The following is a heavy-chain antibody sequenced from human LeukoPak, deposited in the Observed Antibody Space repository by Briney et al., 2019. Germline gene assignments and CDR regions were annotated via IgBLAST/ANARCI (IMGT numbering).Heavy chain of an antibody. Sequence: ASVKVSCKASGYTFTSYYMHWVRQAPGQGLEWMGIINPSGGSTSYAQKFQGRVTMATDTSTGTAYMELRSLRSDDTAVYYCARMSGLGDWFDPWGQGTLVTVSS. D-gene: IGHD6-6*01. CDR2: INPSGGST. CDR1: GYTFTSYY. J-gene: IGHJ5*02. V-gene: IGHV1-46*01. CDR3: ARMSGLGDWFDP.